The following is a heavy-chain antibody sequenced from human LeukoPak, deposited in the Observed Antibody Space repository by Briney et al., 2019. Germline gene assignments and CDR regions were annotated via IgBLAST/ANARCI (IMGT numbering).Heavy chain of an antibody. Sequence: SETLSLTCTVSGGSVSSGRCYWSWIRQPPGKGLEWIGYIYYSGSTNYNPSLKSRVTISVDTSKNQFSLKLSSVTAADTAVYYCARDEAAAAGGFDYWGQGTLVTVSS. D-gene: IGHD6-25*01. CDR2: IYYSGST. J-gene: IGHJ4*02. CDR1: GGSVSSGRCY. V-gene: IGHV4-61*01. CDR3: ARDEAAAAGGFDY.